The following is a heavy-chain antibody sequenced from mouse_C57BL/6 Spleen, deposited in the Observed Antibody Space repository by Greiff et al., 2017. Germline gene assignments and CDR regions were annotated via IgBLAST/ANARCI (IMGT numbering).Heavy chain of an antibody. V-gene: IGHV1-54*01. Sequence: VKLMESGAELVRPGTSVKVSCKASGYAFTNYLIEWVKQRPGQGLEWIGVINPGSGGTNYNEKFKGKATLTADKSSSTAYMQLSSLTSEDSAVYFCARHGSPWYFDVWGTGTTVTVSS. D-gene: IGHD1-1*01. J-gene: IGHJ1*03. CDR3: ARHGSPWYFDV. CDR1: GYAFTNYL. CDR2: INPGSGGT.